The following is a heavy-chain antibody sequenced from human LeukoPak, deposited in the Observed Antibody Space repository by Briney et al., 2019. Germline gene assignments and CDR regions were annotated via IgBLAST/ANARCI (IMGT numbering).Heavy chain of an antibody. V-gene: IGHV3-48*03. Sequence: GGSLRLSCAASGFTFSSYEMNWVRQAPGKGLEWVSYISSSGSTIYYADSVKGRFTISRDNAKNSLYLQMNSLRAEDTAVYFCAKPPGLLLPDPWGQGTLVTDCS. CDR2: ISSSGSTI. CDR3: AKPPGLLLPDP. J-gene: IGHJ5*02. CDR1: GFTFSSYE. D-gene: IGHD1-26*01.